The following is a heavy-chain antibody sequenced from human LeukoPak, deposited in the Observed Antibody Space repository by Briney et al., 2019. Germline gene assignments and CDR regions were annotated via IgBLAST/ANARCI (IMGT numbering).Heavy chain of an antibody. CDR2: ISPDGIYI. CDR1: GFTFSNYA. D-gene: IGHD6-19*01. J-gene: IGHJ4*02. Sequence: HPGGSLRLSCAASGFTFSNYAMSWVRQTPGTGLEWLSAISPDGIYIYYADFVKGRFTTSRDNSENTLYLQMNSLRAEDTAVYFCASQRHHRVAVAGSFDYWGQGTLVSVST. V-gene: IGHV3-23*01. CDR3: ASQRHHRVAVAGSFDY.